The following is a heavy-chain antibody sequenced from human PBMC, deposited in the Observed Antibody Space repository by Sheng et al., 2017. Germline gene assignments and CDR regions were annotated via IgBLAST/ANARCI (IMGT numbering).Heavy chain of an antibody. V-gene: IGHV1-69*05. Sequence: QVQLVQSGAEVKKPGSSVKVSCKASGGTFSSYAISWVRQAPGQGLEWMGGIIPIFGTANYAQKFQGRVTITTDESTSTAYMELSSLRSEDTAVYYCARGARLTGDFPFDYWGQGTLVTVSS. CDR3: ARGARLTGDFPFDY. CDR2: IIPIFGTA. D-gene: IGHD7-27*01. J-gene: IGHJ4*02. CDR1: GGTFSSYA.